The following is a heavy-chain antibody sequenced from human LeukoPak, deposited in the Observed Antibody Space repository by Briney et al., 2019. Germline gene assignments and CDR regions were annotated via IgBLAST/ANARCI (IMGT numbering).Heavy chain of an antibody. D-gene: IGHD6-13*01. CDR3: ARVTIAAAGFLDY. V-gene: IGHV4-30-4*08. Sequence: SETLSLTCTVSGGSISSGGYYWSWIRQHPGKGLEWIGYIYYSGSTYYNPSLKSRVTISVDTSKNQFSLKLSSVTAADTAVYYCARVTIAAAGFLDYWGQGTLVTVSS. J-gene: IGHJ4*02. CDR2: IYYSGST. CDR1: GGSISSGGYY.